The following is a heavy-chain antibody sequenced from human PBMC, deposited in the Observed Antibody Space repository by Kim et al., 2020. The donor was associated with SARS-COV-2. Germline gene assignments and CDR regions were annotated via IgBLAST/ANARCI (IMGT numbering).Heavy chain of an antibody. V-gene: IGHV3-21*01. CDR3: ARDGPFPYYDILTGYYKNQDYFDY. CDR1: GFTFSSYS. J-gene: IGHJ4*02. Sequence: GGSLRLSCAASGFTFSSYSMNWVRQAPGKGLEWVSSISSSSSYIYYADSVKGRFTISRDNAKNSLYLQMNSLRAEDTAVYYCARDGPFPYYDILTGYYKNQDYFDYWGQGTLVTVSS. D-gene: IGHD3-9*01. CDR2: ISSSSSYI.